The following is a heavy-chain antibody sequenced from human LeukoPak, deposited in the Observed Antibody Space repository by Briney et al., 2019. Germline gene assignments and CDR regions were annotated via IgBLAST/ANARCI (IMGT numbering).Heavy chain of an antibody. CDR2: IKEDGSEK. CDR1: GFTFSNSW. CDR3: AKDGGGWYTSGWYYFDY. J-gene: IGHJ4*02. D-gene: IGHD6-19*01. V-gene: IGHV3-7*03. Sequence: GGSLRLSCAASGFTFSNSWMSRVRQVPGKGLEWVANIKEDGSEKYSVDSVKGRFTISRDNAKNSLYLQMNSLRAEDTAVYYCAKDGGGWYTSGWYYFDYWGQGTLVTVSS.